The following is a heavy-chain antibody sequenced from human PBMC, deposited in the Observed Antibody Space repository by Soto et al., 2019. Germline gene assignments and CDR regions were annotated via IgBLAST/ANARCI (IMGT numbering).Heavy chain of an antibody. V-gene: IGHV3-9*01. Sequence: GGSLRLSCAASGFTFDDYAMHWVRQAPGKGLEWVSGISWNSGSIGYADSVKGRFTISRDNAKNSLYLQMNSLRAEDTALYYCAKDRHYGLFDYWGQGTLVTVSS. CDR3: AKDRHYGLFDY. J-gene: IGHJ4*02. D-gene: IGHD4-17*01. CDR1: GFTFDDYA. CDR2: ISWNSGSI.